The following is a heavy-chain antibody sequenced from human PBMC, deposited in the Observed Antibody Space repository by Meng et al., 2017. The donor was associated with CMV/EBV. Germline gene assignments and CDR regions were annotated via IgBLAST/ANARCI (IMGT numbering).Heavy chain of an antibody. V-gene: IGHV4-59*01. CDR2: IYYSGST. J-gene: IGHJ5*02. CDR1: GGSISSYY. D-gene: IGHD2-2*01. CDR3: AREWFYCSSTSCGGFDP. Sequence: TLSLTCTVSGGSISSYYWSWIRQPPGKGLEWIGYIYYSGSTNYNPSLKSRVTISVDTSKNQFSLKLSSVTAADTAVYYCAREWFYCSSTSCGGFDPWGQGTLVTVSS.